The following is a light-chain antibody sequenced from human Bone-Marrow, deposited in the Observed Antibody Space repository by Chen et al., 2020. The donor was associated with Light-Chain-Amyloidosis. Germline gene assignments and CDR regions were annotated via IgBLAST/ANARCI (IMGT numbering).Light chain of an antibody. Sequence: QSALTQPASVSGSPGQSITISCTGTSSSVGGYNHVSWYQQHPDKAPKLMIFVVTNRPAWVPARFSGSTSDNTASLTSSGLQTEDEADYFCSSYTITNTLVFGSGTRVTVL. V-gene: IGLV2-14*01. CDR2: VVT. J-gene: IGLJ1*01. CDR1: SSSVGGYNH. CDR3: SSYTITNTLV.